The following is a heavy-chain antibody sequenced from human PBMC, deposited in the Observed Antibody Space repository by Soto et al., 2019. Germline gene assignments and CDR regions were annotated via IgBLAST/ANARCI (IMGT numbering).Heavy chain of an antibody. Sequence: GGSLRLSCAASGFTFSSYGMHWVRQAPGKGLEWVAVISYDGSNKYYADSVKGRFTISRDNSKNTLYLQMNSLRAEDTAVYYCAKDQVMVAGWDYYGMDVWGQGTTVTVSS. CDR3: AKDQVMVAGWDYYGMDV. CDR1: GFTFSSYG. CDR2: ISYDGSNK. V-gene: IGHV3-30*18. J-gene: IGHJ6*02. D-gene: IGHD2-15*01.